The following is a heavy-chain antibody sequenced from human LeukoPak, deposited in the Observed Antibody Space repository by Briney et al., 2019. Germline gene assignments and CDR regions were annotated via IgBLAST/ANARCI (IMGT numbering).Heavy chain of an antibody. D-gene: IGHD6-13*01. CDR3: AKGLRSSGWYTHFGN. Sequence: GGSLRLSCAASGFIFSKSAMNWVRQAPGKGLEWVSTISGSGDSTYYADSVKGRFTVSRDSSKNTLYLQMDSLRAEDTAVYYCAKGLRSSGWYTHFGNWGRGTLVTVSS. CDR2: ISGSGDST. J-gene: IGHJ4*02. CDR1: GFIFSKSA. V-gene: IGHV3-23*01.